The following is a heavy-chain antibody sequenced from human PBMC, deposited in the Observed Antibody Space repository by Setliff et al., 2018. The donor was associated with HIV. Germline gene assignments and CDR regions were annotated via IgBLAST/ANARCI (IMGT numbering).Heavy chain of an antibody. J-gene: IGHJ4*02. Sequence: GSLRLSCTASGFTFSDYSMSWIRQPPGKGLEWIGEINHSGSTNYNPSLKSRVTILGDTSKNQFSLKLSSVTAADTAVYYCARRAGSDYFTRFDYWGQGTLVTVSS. CDR2: INHSGST. CDR3: ARRAGSDYFTRFDY. D-gene: IGHD3-10*01. V-gene: IGHV4-34*01. CDR1: GFTFSDYS.